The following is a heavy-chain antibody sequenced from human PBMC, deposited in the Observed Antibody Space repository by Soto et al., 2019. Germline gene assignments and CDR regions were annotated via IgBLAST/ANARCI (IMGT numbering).Heavy chain of an antibody. CDR1: GFTFSSYG. V-gene: IGHV3-30*18. J-gene: IGHJ6*02. D-gene: IGHD3-10*01. CDR2: ISYDGSNK. CDR3: AKEGRNYGVRGVWGNYYGMDV. Sequence: HPGGSLRLSCAASGFTFSSYGMHWVRQAPGKGLEWVAVISYDGSNKYYADSVKGRFTISRDNSKNTLYLQMNSLRAEDTAVYYCAKEGRNYGVRGVWGNYYGMDVWGQGTTVTVSS.